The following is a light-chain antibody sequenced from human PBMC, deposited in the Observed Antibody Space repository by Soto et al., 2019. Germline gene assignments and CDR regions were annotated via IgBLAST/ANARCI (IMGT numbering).Light chain of an antibody. CDR1: QSISNS. CDR2: AAS. Sequence: DIQMTQTHSSLSASVGDRVTITCRASQSISNSLSWYQQKPGKAPKLLISAASSLQSGVPSRVIGNGSGTDFTLTISSLRPEDFATYYCQQSHTTPLSFGGGTKVDI. CDR3: QQSHTTPLS. V-gene: IGKV1-39*01. J-gene: IGKJ4*01.